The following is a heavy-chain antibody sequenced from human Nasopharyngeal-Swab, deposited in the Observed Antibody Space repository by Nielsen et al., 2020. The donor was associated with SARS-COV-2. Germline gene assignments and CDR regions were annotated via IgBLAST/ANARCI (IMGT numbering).Heavy chain of an antibody. CDR3: ARESACGVDCYWYFDL. CDR2: ISSSGSTI. D-gene: IGHD2-21*02. Sequence: GESLKISCAASGFTFSSYEMNWVRQAPGKGLEWVSYISSSGSTIYYADSVKGRFTISRDNAKNSLYLQMNSLRAEDTAVYYCARESACGVDCYWYFDLWGRGTLVTVSS. J-gene: IGHJ2*01. V-gene: IGHV3-48*03. CDR1: GFTFSSYE.